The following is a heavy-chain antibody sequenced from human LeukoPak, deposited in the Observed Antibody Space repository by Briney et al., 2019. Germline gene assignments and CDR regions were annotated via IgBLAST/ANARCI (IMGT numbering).Heavy chain of an antibody. D-gene: IGHD6-13*01. CDR1: GFTFSSYA. J-gene: IGHJ4*02. Sequence: GGSLRLSCAASGFTFSSYAMSWVRQAPGKGLEWVSAISGSGGSTYYSDSVKGRFTISRDNSKNTLYLQMNSLRAEDTAVYYCAKRPRYSSSVDYWGQGTLVTVSS. V-gene: IGHV3-23*01. CDR3: AKRPRYSSSVDY. CDR2: ISGSGGST.